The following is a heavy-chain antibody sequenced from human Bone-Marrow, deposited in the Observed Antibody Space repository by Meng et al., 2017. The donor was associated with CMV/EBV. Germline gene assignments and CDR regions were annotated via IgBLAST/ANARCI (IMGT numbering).Heavy chain of an antibody. V-gene: IGHV3-11*04. CDR1: GFTFSDYY. J-gene: IGHJ4*02. Sequence: GGSLRLSCAASGFTFSDYYMSWIRQAPGKGLEWVSYISSSGSTIYYADSVKGRFTISRDNAKNSLYLQMNSLRAEDTAVYYCAKYYDFWSGYSDYFDYWGQGPLVTVSS. CDR2: ISSSGSTI. CDR3: AKYYDFWSGYSDYFDY. D-gene: IGHD3-3*01.